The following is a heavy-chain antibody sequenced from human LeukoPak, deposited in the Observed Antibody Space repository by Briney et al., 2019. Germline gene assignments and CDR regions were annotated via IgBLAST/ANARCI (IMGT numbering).Heavy chain of an antibody. Sequence: GGSLRLSCGASGFIFNSYEMNWVRQAPGKGLEWVAFISFSGNSIYYADSVKGRFTISRDNAKNSLYLQMSSLRAEDTAVYYCARVSDYGDYVDYWGQGTLVTVSS. CDR2: ISFSGNSI. J-gene: IGHJ4*02. CDR1: GFIFNSYE. D-gene: IGHD4-17*01. CDR3: ARVSDYGDYVDY. V-gene: IGHV3-48*03.